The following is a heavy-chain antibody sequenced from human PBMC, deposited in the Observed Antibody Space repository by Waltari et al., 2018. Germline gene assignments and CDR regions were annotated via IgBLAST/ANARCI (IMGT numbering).Heavy chain of an antibody. Sequence: EVQLVESGGGLVTPGGSLRLSCAASGFTFRSYSMTWVRPAPGKGLEWVSSISSSSSYIYYADSVKGRFTISRDNAKNSLYLQMNSLRAEDTAVYYCARDLRSIHSSSAGYWGQGTLVTVSS. D-gene: IGHD6-6*01. V-gene: IGHV3-21*01. CDR3: ARDLRSIHSSSAGY. CDR1: GFTFRSYS. CDR2: ISSSSSYI. J-gene: IGHJ4*02.